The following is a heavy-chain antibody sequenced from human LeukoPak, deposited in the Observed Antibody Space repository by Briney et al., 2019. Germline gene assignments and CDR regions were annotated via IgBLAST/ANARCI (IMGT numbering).Heavy chain of an antibody. CDR1: GYTFTSYG. D-gene: IGHD2-2*01. CDR2: ISAYNGNT. V-gene: IGHV1-18*01. J-gene: IGHJ6*02. Sequence: ASVTVSCMASGYTFTSYGISWVRQAPGQGLEWMGWISAYNGNTNYAQKLQGRVTMTTDISTSTAYIELRSLRSDDTVVYYCARDEDQLPTSYYSYYYGMDVWGQGTTVTVSS. CDR3: ARDEDQLPTSYYSYYYGMDV.